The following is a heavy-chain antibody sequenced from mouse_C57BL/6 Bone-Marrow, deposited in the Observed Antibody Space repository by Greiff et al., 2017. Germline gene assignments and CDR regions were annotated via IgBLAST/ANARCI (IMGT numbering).Heavy chain of an antibody. CDR2: IHPNSGST. CDR3: ARGYYYGSSPAWFAY. Sequence: VQLQQPGAELVKPGASVKLSCKASGYTFTSYWMHWVKQRPGQGLEWIGMIHPNSGSTNYYEKFKSKATLTVDKSSSTAYMQLSSLTSEDSAVYYCARGYYYGSSPAWFAYWGQGTLVTVSA. V-gene: IGHV1-64*01. CDR1: GYTFTSYW. J-gene: IGHJ3*01. D-gene: IGHD1-1*01.